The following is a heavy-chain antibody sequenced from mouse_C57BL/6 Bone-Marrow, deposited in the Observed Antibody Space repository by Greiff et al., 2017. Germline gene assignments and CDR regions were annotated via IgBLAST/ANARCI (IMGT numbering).Heavy chain of an antibody. D-gene: IGHD1-1*01. CDR3: ARLECDGSSGDWYFDV. CDR1: GYTFTSYD. Sequence: QVQLQQSGPELVKPGASVKLSCKASGYTFTSYDINWVKQRPGQGLEWIGWIYPRDGSTKYNEKFKGKATLTVDTSARTAYMELHSLTSEYAAIYFCARLECDGSSGDWYFDVWGTGTTVTVSS. CDR2: IYPRDGST. V-gene: IGHV1-85*01. J-gene: IGHJ1*03.